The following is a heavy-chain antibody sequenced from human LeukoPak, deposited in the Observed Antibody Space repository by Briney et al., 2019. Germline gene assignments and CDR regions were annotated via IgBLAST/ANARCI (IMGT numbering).Heavy chain of an antibody. V-gene: IGHV3-48*03. J-gene: IGHJ4*02. D-gene: IGHD3-22*01. CDR2: ISSSGSTI. Sequence: GGFLRLSCAASGFTFSSYEMNWVRQAPGKGLEWVSYISSSGSTIYYADSVKGRFAISRDNAKSSLYLQMNSLRAEDTAVYYCARDEGYYYDSSDYWGQGTLVTVSS. CDR3: ARDEGYYYDSSDY. CDR1: GFTFSSYE.